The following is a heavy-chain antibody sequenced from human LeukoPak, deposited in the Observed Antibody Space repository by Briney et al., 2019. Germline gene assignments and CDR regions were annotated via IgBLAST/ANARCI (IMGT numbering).Heavy chain of an antibody. V-gene: IGHV3-21*01. CDR1: GFTFSSYS. CDR3: AREGGYCSSTSCYFGY. J-gene: IGHJ4*02. CDR2: ISSSSSYI. D-gene: IGHD2-2*01. Sequence: GGSLRLSCAASGFTFSSYSMNWVRQAPGKGLEWVSSISSSSSYIYYADSVKGRFTISRDNAKNSLYLQMNSLRAEDTAVYYCAREGGYCSSTSCYFGYWGQGTLVTVSS.